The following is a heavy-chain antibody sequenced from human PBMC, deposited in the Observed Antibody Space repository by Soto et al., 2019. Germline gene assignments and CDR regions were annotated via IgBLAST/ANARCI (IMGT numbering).Heavy chain of an antibody. V-gene: IGHV3-53*02. Sequence: EVHLVETGGGLIQPGGSLRLSCEASGFTVSSNYMIWVRQAPGKGLEWVSVIFSSGSTFYADSVEGRFTISRDNSKNTVFLEMIRLRAYDTAMYYCATLYLAYNSGWYYFDYWGQGTLVTVSS. D-gene: IGHD6-19*01. CDR1: GFTVSSNY. J-gene: IGHJ4*02. CDR2: IFSSGST. CDR3: ATLYLAYNSGWYYFDY.